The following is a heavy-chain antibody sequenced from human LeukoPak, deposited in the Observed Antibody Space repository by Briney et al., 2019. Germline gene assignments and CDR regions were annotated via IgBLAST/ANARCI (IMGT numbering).Heavy chain of an antibody. CDR1: GGSISSYY. D-gene: IGHD2-2*01. J-gene: IGHJ3*02. CDR2: IYYSGST. V-gene: IGHV4-59*01. CDR3: AIVCSSTSCYYAFDI. Sequence: SETLSLTCTVSGGSISSYYWSWIRQPPGKGLEWIGYIYYSGSTNYNPSLKSRVTISVDTSKNQFSLELSSVTAADTAVYYCAIVCSSTSCYYAFDIWGQGTMVTVSS.